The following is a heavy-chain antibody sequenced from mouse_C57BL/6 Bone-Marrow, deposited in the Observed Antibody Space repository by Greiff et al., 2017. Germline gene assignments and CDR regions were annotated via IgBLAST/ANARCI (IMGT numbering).Heavy chain of an antibody. CDR3: ARQGLRRGFAY. J-gene: IGHJ3*01. D-gene: IGHD2-12*01. Sequence: VQLKESGGDLVKPGGSLKLSCAASGFTFSSYGMSWVRQTPDKRLEWVATISSGGSYTYYPDSVKGRFTIARDNAKNTLYLQMSSLKSEDTAMXYCARQGLRRGFAYWGQGTLVTVSA. CDR2: ISSGGSYT. V-gene: IGHV5-6*01. CDR1: GFTFSSYG.